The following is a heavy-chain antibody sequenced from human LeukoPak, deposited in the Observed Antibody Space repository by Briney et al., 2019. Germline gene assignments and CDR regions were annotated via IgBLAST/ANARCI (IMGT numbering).Heavy chain of an antibody. V-gene: IGHV3-21*01. D-gene: IGHD3-10*01. CDR2: ISSSSSYI. CDR1: GFTFSSYS. J-gene: IGHJ6*03. Sequence: GGSLRLSCAASGFTFSSYSMNWVRQAPGKGLKWVSSISSSSSYIYYADSVKGRFTISRDNAKNSLYLQMNSLRAEDTAVYYCARDQGSGSYNYYYYMDVGGKVTTVTVSS. CDR3: ARDQGSGSYNYYYYMDV.